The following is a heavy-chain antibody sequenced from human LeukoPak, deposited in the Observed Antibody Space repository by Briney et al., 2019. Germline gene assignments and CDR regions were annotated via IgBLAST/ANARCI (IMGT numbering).Heavy chain of an antibody. Sequence: SETMCLTCAVSGYSISSGYYWGWIRQPPGKGLECIGSIYHSGSTYYNPSLESRVTISVDTSKNQFSLKLSSVPAADTAVYYCARRGYCSGGSCYFFDYWGQGTLVTVSS. D-gene: IGHD2-15*01. J-gene: IGHJ4*02. CDR2: IYHSGST. V-gene: IGHV4-38-2*01. CDR1: GYSISSGYY. CDR3: ARRGYCSGGSCYFFDY.